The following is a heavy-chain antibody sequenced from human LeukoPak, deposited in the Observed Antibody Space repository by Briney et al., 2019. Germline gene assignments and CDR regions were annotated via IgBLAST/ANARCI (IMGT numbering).Heavy chain of an antibody. D-gene: IGHD2-2*01. J-gene: IGHJ3*02. CDR2: IKQDGSEK. CDR3: AKEEYQLLYAFDM. V-gene: IGHV3-7*03. CDR1: GFTFSSYW. Sequence: PGGSLRLSCAASGFTFSSYWMSWVRQAPGKGLEWVANIKQDGSEKYYVDSVKGRFTISRDNSKNTLYLQMNSLRAEDTAVYFCAKEEYQLLYAFDMWGQGTMVTVSS.